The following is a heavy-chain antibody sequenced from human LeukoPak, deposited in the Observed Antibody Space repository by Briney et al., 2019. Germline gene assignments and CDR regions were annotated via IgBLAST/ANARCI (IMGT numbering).Heavy chain of an antibody. CDR2: IYYSGST. Sequence: SETLSLTCTVSGGSMSSYYWSWIRQPPGKGLEWIGYIYYSGSTNYNPSLKSRVTISVDTSKNQFSLKLSSVTAADTAVYYCARASGASSGYYYFNAFDIWGQGTMVTVSS. V-gene: IGHV4-59*12. D-gene: IGHD3-22*01. CDR1: GGSMSSYY. CDR3: ARASGASSGYYYFNAFDI. J-gene: IGHJ3*02.